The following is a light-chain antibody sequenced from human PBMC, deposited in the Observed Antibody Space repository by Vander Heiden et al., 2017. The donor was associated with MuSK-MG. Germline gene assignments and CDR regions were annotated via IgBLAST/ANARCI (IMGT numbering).Light chain of an antibody. V-gene: IGKV3-20*01. Sequence: EIVLTQSPGTLSLSPGERATLSCRANQGLTNNLAWYQQKPGQAPRLLIYDAIKRASGIPDRFSGSVSGTDFTLTITRLGPEDFAVYYCQLYGNSLWTFGPGTKVEVK. J-gene: IGKJ1*01. CDR3: QLYGNSLWT. CDR1: QGLTNN. CDR2: DAI.